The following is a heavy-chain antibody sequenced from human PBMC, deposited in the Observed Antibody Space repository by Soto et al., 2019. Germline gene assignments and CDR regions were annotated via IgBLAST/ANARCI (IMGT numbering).Heavy chain of an antibody. Sequence: GGSLRLSCAASGFTFSSNTMSWVRQTPGRGLEWVSTISGSGSSTYYADSVKGRFTISRDNSKNTLYLQMNSLRAEDTAVYYCAKGGDYYYYGMDVWGQGTTVTVSS. CDR3: AKGGDYYYYGMDV. CDR1: GFTFSSNT. J-gene: IGHJ6*02. D-gene: IGHD3-16*01. V-gene: IGHV3-23*01. CDR2: ISGSGSST.